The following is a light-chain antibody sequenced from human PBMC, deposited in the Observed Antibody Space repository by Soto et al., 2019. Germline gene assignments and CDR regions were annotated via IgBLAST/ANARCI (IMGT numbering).Light chain of an antibody. CDR3: QQYGSSFT. V-gene: IGKV3-20*01. CDR2: GAF. Sequence: EIVLTQSPGTLSLSPGERATLSCRASQSVSSAYLAWCQQKPGQAPRLLIYGAFSRATGIPDRFSGYGSGTDFTLTITRLEPEDFAVYYCQQYGSSFTFGQGTKLQIK. CDR1: QSVSSAY. J-gene: IGKJ2*01.